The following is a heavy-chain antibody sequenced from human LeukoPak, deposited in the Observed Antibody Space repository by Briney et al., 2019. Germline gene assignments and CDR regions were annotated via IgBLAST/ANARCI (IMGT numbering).Heavy chain of an antibody. CDR1: GFTFSSYS. Sequence: GGSLRLSCEASGFTFSSYSMNWVRQAPGKGLDWLSYISSSSATIYYADSVKGRFTISRDNAKNSLYLQMNSLRDEDTAVYYCASGVAVAGLFDYWGQGTLVTVSS. CDR2: ISSSSATI. V-gene: IGHV3-48*02. J-gene: IGHJ4*02. CDR3: ASGVAVAGLFDY. D-gene: IGHD6-19*01.